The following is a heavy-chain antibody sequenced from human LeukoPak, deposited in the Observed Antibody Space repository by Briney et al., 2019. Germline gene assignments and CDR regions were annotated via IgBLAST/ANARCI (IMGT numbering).Heavy chain of an antibody. CDR1: GGTFSSYA. V-gene: IGHV1-69*01. CDR2: IIPIFGTA. Sequence: ASVKVSCKASGGTFSSYAISWVRQAPGQGLEWMGGIIPIFGTANYAQKFQGRVTITADESTSTAYMELSSLRSEDTAVYYCARGYHIGGDCYYWGQGTLVTVSS. J-gene: IGHJ4*02. CDR3: ARGYHIGGDCYY. D-gene: IGHD2-21*02.